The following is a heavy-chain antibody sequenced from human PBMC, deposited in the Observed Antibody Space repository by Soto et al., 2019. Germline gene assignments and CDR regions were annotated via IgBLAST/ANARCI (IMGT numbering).Heavy chain of an antibody. V-gene: IGHV4-4*07. D-gene: IGHD2-2*02. CDR2: IYTSGST. CDR1: GGSISSYY. CDR3: ARMYCSSASCYIGWFDP. J-gene: IGHJ5*02. Sequence: ETLSLTCXVSGGSISSYYWSWIRQPAGKGLEWVGRIYTSGSTNYNPSLKSRVTMSVDTSKNQFSLKLSSVTAADTAVYYCARMYCSSASCYIGWFDPWGQGTLVTVS.